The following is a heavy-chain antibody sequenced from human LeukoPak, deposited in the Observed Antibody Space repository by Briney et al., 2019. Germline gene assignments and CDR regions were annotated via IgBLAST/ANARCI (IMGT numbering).Heavy chain of an antibody. J-gene: IGHJ4*02. CDR3: TRESGSYHGNDY. Sequence: ASVKVSCKASGYTFTGYYMHWVRQAPGQGLEWMGRINPNNGATNYAQKHQGRVTITGDTSISTAYMELSSLRSDDTAVYYCTRESGSYHGNDYWGQGTLVTVSS. CDR2: INPNNGAT. D-gene: IGHD1-26*01. CDR1: GYTFTGYY. V-gene: IGHV1-2*06.